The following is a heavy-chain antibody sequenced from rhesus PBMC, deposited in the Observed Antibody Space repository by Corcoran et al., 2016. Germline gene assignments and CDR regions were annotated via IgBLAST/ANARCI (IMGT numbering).Heavy chain of an antibody. CDR3: ASGAAAGYY. V-gene: IGHV4-169*02. Sequence: QLQLQESGPGLVKPSETLSVTCAVSGGSISSSYWRWIRQAPGKGLEWIGYIYGSGSSTNYNPSLKSRVTLSVDTSKNQLSLKLSSVTAADTAVYYCASGAAAGYYWGQGVLVTVSS. CDR2: IYGSGSST. CDR1: GGSISSSY. J-gene: IGHJ4*01. D-gene: IGHD6-25*01.